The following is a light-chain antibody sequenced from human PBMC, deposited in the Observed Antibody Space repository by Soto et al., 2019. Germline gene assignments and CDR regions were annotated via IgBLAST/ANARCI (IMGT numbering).Light chain of an antibody. V-gene: IGKV1-39*01. CDR1: QSIASY. J-gene: IGKJ2*03. CDR2: SAS. CDR3: QHGYVAPYS. Sequence: DIQMTQSPSSLSASVGDRVTITCRANQSIASYFNWYQQKSGEVPKLLIYSASTLHSGVPSRFTGSGSETDFTLTITSLQPEDFATYYCQHGYVAPYSFGQGTKVDI.